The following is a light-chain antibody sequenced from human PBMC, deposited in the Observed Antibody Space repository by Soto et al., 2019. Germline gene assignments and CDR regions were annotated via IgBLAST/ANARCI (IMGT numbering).Light chain of an antibody. CDR2: DAS. CDR3: QQRSNWPPT. J-gene: IGKJ4*01. Sequence: EIVLTQSPATLSLSPGERATLSCRASQSVSSYLAWYQQKPGQAPRLLIYDASNRATGIPARFSGSGSGTDFTLNISSLEPEDCAVYYCQQRSNWPPTFGGGTKVEIK. V-gene: IGKV3-11*01. CDR1: QSVSSY.